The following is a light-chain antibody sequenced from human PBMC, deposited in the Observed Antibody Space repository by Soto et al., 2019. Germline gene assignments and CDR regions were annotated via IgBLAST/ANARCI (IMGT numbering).Light chain of an antibody. CDR1: QKLSSSY. CDR2: GAS. V-gene: IGKV3-20*01. Sequence: EIVLTQSPGTLSLSPGERATLSCRASQKLSSSYLAWFQQKPGHAPRLLISGASSRATGIPDRFSGSGSGTDFTLTISSLEPEEFAVYYCQQYGSAPYTFGQRTKLAIK. CDR3: QQYGSAPYT. J-gene: IGKJ2*01.